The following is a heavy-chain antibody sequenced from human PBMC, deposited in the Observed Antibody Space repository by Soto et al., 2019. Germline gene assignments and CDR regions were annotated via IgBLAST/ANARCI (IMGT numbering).Heavy chain of an antibody. CDR2: VCYSGST. CDR3: ARVRTTLDFYYYYMDV. J-gene: IGHJ6*03. V-gene: IGHV4-59*08. CDR1: GDSISDDY. Sequence: QVQLQESGPGLVKPSETLSLTCTVSGDSISDDYWTWIRQPPGKALEWIGYVCYSGSTSYNPSFKSRVTIAVDTSKTQFSLKLNSVTAADTAVYYCARVRTTLDFYYYYMDVWGIGTTVTVSS. D-gene: IGHD3-10*01.